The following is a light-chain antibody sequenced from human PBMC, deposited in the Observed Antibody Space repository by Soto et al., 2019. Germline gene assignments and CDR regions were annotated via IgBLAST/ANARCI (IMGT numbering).Light chain of an antibody. CDR1: QDISNR. V-gene: IGKV1-17*03. CDR3: QQHASYPRD. CDR2: SAS. Sequence: DIQRTQSPSALSAAVGDRVTITCRASQDISNRLGWFQQRPGKAPKRLIYSASGLETGVPSRFSGTGSGTEFTLTISSLRPEDFATYYCQQHASYPRDFGQGTKVDIK. J-gene: IGKJ1*01.